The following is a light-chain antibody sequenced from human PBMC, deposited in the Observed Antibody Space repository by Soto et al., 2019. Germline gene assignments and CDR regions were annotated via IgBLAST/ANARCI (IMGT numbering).Light chain of an antibody. V-gene: IGLV1-44*01. CDR3: AAWDDSLNGLVV. J-gene: IGLJ2*01. CDR1: SSNIGSNT. Sequence: QSVLTQPPSASGTPGQSVTISCSGSSSNIGSNTVNWYQQLPGTAPKLLIYSNNQRPSGVPDRFSGSKSGTSASLAISGLQSDDEADYYCAAWDDSLNGLVVFGGGTKLTVL. CDR2: SNN.